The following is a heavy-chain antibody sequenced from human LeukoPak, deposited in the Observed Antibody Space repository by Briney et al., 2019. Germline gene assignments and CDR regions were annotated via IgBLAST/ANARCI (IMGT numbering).Heavy chain of an antibody. Sequence: SQTLSLTCATSGDSVSSNSSAWNWIRQSPSRGLEWLGRTYYRSKWYNDYAVSVKGRITINSDTSKNHFSLQLNSVTPEDTAIYYCARIGYSYGGPWGQGTLVTVSS. D-gene: IGHD5-18*01. V-gene: IGHV6-1*01. CDR2: TYYRSKWYN. J-gene: IGHJ5*02. CDR3: ARIGYSYGGP. CDR1: GDSVSSNSSA.